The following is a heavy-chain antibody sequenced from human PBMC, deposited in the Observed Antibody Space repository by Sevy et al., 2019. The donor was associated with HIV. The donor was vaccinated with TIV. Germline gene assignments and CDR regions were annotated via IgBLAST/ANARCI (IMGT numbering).Heavy chain of an antibody. CDR2: ISRTTTT. Sequence: GGSLRLSCKVSGFTFSVYTMHWVRQAPGKGLEWVSSISRTTTTYYADSVRGRFTISRDNAKNSLYLEMNSLRDDDTAVYYCAREAYYYDSREENWFDPWGQRTLVTVSS. CDR3: AREAYYYDSREENWFDP. D-gene: IGHD3-22*01. J-gene: IGHJ5*02. V-gene: IGHV3-48*02. CDR1: GFTFSVYT.